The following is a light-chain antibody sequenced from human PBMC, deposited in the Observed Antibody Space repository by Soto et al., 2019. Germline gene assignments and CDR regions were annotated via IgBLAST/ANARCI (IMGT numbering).Light chain of an antibody. CDR2: AAS. CDR1: QGIRNG. CDR3: LQHKSYPYT. V-gene: IGKV1-17*01. J-gene: IGKJ2*01. Sequence: DIQMNQSPYSLSASVGDRVTITCRASQGIRNGLGWYQQKPGKAPKRLIYAASSVESGVPSRFSGSGAGTEFTLTISSLQPEDFATYDCLQHKSYPYTFGQGTKLEIK.